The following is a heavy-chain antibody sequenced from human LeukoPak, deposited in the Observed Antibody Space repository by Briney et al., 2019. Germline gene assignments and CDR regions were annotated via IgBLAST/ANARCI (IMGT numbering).Heavy chain of an antibody. CDR1: GGSNSSYY. Sequence: SETLSLTCTVSGGSNSSYYWSWIRQPPGKGLEWIGYIYYSGSTNYNPSLKSRVTISVDTSKNQFSLKLSSVTAADTAVYYCAGYTGVSNWFDPWGQGTLVTVSS. D-gene: IGHD1-1*01. J-gene: IGHJ5*02. CDR3: AGYTGVSNWFDP. V-gene: IGHV4-59*01. CDR2: IYYSGST.